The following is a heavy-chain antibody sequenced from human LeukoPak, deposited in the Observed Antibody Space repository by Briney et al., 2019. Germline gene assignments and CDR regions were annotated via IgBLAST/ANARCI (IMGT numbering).Heavy chain of an antibody. CDR2: IYYSGST. D-gene: IGHD1-7*01. Sequence: SETLSLTCTVSGGSVSSGSYYWGWIRQPPGKGLEWIGNIYYSGSTNYNPSLKSRVTISVDTSKNQFSLKLSSVTAADTAVYYCARDSDNWNYDVWGQGTLVTVSS. V-gene: IGHV4-61*01. J-gene: IGHJ4*02. CDR1: GGSVSSGSYY. CDR3: ARDSDNWNYDV.